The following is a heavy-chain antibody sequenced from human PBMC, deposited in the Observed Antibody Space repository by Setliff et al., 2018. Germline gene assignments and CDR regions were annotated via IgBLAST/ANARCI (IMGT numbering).Heavy chain of an antibody. V-gene: IGHV4-39*07. CDR1: GGSITSGRYY. D-gene: IGHD3-10*01. CDR3: ARAYYYASGNSHNYYMDV. Sequence: PSETLSLTCTVSGGSITSGRYYWGWIRQPPGQGLEWVGYFYHSGSMNYNPSLKGRVTMSVDTSNNQLSLQLTSVSAADTAIYYCARAYYYASGNSHNYYMDVWGKGTAVTVSS. CDR2: FYHSGSM. J-gene: IGHJ6*03.